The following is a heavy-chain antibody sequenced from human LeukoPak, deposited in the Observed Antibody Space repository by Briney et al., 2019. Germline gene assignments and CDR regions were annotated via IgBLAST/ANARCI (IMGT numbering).Heavy chain of an antibody. J-gene: IGHJ4*02. CDR1: VYTHPELS. D-gene: IGHD5-18*01. CDR2: FDPEDGEP. V-gene: IGHV1-24*01. CDR3: ASDGPYIAMVKGGDY. Sequence: ASVKVSCKVSVYTHPELSMHWVRQAPGKGLEWMGGFDPEDGEPIYAQKFQGRVTMTEDTSTDTAYMELSSLRSEDTAVYYCASDGPYIAMVKGGDYWGQGTLVTVSS.